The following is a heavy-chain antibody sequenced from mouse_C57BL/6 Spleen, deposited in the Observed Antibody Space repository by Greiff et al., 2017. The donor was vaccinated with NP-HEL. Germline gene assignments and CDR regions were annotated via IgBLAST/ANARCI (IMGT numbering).Heavy chain of an antibody. CDR1: GYTFTDYN. V-gene: IGHV1-22*01. CDR2: INPNNGGT. J-gene: IGHJ1*03. D-gene: IGHD2-5*01. Sequence: EVQLQQSGPELVKPGASVKMSCKASGYTFTDYNMHWVKQSHGKSLEWIGYINPNNGGTSYNQKFKGKATLTVNKSSSTAYMELRSLTSEDSAVYYCATPRDIPYSNYEGYFDVWGTGTTVTVSS. CDR3: ATPRDIPYSNYEGYFDV.